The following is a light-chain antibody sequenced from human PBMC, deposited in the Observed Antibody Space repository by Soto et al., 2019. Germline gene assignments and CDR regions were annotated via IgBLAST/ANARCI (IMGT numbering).Light chain of an antibody. CDR1: QSVTNNY. J-gene: IGKJ1*01. V-gene: IGKV3-20*01. Sequence: EVVLTQSPGTVSLSPGERATLSCRASQSVTNNYLAWYQQKAGQAPRLLIYAASSRATGIPDRFSGSGSGTDFTLIISRLEPEDFAVYYCKQYGNSITWTFGQGTKVEIK. CDR3: KQYGNSITWT. CDR2: AAS.